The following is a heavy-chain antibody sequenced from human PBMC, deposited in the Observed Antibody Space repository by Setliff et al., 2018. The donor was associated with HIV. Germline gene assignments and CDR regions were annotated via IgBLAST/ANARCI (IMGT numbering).Heavy chain of an antibody. CDR3: ARVSRLHPFDP. J-gene: IGHJ5*02. Sequence: PSETLSLTCTVSGGPISSHYWSWIRQPPGKGLEWVGLIYYTGIPTYNPSLSSRVTISVDTSKNQFSLKLTSVTAADTAFYYCARVSRLHPFDPWGQGVLVTVSS. V-gene: IGHV4-59*11. CDR1: GGPISSHY. CDR2: IYYTGIP. D-gene: IGHD2-15*01.